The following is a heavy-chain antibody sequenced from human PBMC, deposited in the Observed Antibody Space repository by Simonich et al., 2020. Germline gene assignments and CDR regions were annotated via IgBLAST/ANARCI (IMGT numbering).Heavy chain of an antibody. Sequence: QVQLVQSGAEVKKPGASVKVSCKASGYTFTGYYMHWVRQAPGKGLEVKGWINPHRRGKTYAQKFQGRVTITRDTAISTAYMELSRLRADDTAVYYGARDSRSIAARPKNYMDVWGKGTTVTVSS. CDR2: INPHRRGK. CDR1: GYTFTGYY. CDR3: ARDSRSIAARPKNYMDV. V-gene: IGHV1-2*02. D-gene: IGHD6-6*01. J-gene: IGHJ6*03.